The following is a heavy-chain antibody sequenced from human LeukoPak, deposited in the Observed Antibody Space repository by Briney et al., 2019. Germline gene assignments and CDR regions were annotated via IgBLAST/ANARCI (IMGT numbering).Heavy chain of an antibody. D-gene: IGHD1-1*01. CDR3: ARDTNWKDAFDI. V-gene: IGHV3-15*01. CDR2: IKSKTDGGTT. CDR1: GFTFSNAW. J-gene: IGHJ3*02. Sequence: GGSLRLSCAASGFTFSNAWMSWVRQAPGKGLEWVGRIKSKTDGGTTDYAAPVKGRFTISRDDSKNTLYLQMNSLKTEDTAVYYCARDTNWKDAFDIWGQGTMVTVSS.